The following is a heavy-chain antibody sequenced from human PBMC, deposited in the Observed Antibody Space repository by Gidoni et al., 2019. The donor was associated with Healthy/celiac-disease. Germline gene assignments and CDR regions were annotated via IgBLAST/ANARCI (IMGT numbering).Heavy chain of an antibody. D-gene: IGHD3-3*01. J-gene: IGHJ4*02. CDR2: IYHSGST. V-gene: IGHV4-38-2*01. CDR1: GYSISSGYY. Sequence: QVQLQESGPGLVKPSETLSLTCAVSGYSISSGYYWGWIRQPPGKGLEWIGSIYHSGSTYYNPSLKSGVTISVDTSKNQFSLKLSSVTAADTAVYYCTTYLDFWSGKVDYWGQGTLVTVSS. CDR3: TTYLDFWSGKVDY.